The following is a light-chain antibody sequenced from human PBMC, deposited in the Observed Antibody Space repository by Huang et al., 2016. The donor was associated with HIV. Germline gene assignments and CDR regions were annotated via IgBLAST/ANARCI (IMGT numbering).Light chain of an antibody. CDR1: QNVGTS. J-gene: IGKJ4*01. V-gene: IGKV1-8*01. CDR2: DAS. Sequence: IRMTKSPSSLSASTGDRVTITCRASQNVGTSLAWYQQIPGRAPVLLIYDASTLQRGVPSRFSGSGSRTVFTLTIGCLQVEDAATYYCQHSDGLSPLTFGGGT. CDR3: QHSDGLSPLT.